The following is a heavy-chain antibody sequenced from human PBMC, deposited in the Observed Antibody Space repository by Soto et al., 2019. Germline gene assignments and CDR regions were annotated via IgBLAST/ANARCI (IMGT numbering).Heavy chain of an antibody. CDR3: AGGGIVLVSPAIGWFDP. D-gene: IGHD2-2*02. V-gene: IGHV1-3*05. Sequence: QVQLVQSGAEEKKPGASVKVSCKASGYTFTSYAMHWVRQAPGQRLEWMGWINAGNGNTKYSQKFQGRVTITRDTYASTAYMELRSLGAEDTAVYYCAGGGIVLVSPAIGWFDPWGQGTLVTVSS. CDR1: GYTFTSYA. J-gene: IGHJ5*02. CDR2: INAGNGNT.